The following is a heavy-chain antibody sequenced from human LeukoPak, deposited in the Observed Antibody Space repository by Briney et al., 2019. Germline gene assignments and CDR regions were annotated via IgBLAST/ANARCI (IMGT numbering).Heavy chain of an antibody. CDR3: AAYRQVMLPFES. CDR1: GFTFNTFA. J-gene: IGHJ4*02. Sequence: GGSPRLSCVASGFTFNTFAMIWVRQPPGKGLEWVSSIFQGGGEIHYADSVRGRFTISRDNSKNTLFLQMNSLRAEDTAIYYCAAYRQVMLPFESWGRGTLVTVSS. CDR2: IFQGGGEI. D-gene: IGHD5-18*01. V-gene: IGHV3-23*01.